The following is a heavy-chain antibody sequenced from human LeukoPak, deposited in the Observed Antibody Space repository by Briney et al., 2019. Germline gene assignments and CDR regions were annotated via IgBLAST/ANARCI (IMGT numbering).Heavy chain of an antibody. CDR1: GFTSTTST. Sequence: SVKVSCKASGFTSTTSTMQWVRQSRGQRLEWIGWIVVGSGDTNYAEKFQERVTITRDMSTSTVYMELSSLRSDDTAVYYCAADQPRYPDAFDIWGQGTMVTVSS. CDR3: AADQPRYPDAFDI. CDR2: IVVGSGDT. V-gene: IGHV1-58*02. D-gene: IGHD1-1*01. J-gene: IGHJ3*02.